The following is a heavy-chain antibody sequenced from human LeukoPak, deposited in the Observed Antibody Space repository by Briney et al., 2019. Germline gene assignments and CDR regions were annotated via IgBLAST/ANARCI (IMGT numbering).Heavy chain of an antibody. CDR2: ISSSSSYI. D-gene: IGHD1-26*01. V-gene: IGHV3-21*01. CDR1: GFTFSSYS. CDR3: ARDRWEQYYYYYMDV. J-gene: IGHJ6*03. Sequence: GGSLRLSCAASGFTFSSYSMNWVRQAPGKGLEWVSSISSSSSYIYYADSVKGRFTISRDNAKNSLYLQMNSLRAEDTAVYYCARDRWEQYYYYYMDVWGKGTTVTVSS.